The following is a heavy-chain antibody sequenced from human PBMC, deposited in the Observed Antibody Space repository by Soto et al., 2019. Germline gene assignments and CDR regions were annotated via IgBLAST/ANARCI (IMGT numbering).Heavy chain of an antibody. CDR3: ARALSSETENTC. Sequence: ASVKVSCKASGYTFSSYYIHWVRQAPGQGLEWMGVINPNGGTTGYAQKFQGRVTVTRDTSTTTVYMELSSLRSEDTAVYFCARALSSETENTCWGQGTLVTVSS. CDR2: INPNGGTT. V-gene: IGHV1-46*01. J-gene: IGHJ4*01. D-gene: IGHD1-7*01. CDR1: GYTFSSYY.